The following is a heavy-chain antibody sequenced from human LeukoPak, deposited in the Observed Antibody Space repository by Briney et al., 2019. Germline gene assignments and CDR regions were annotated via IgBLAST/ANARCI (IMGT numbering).Heavy chain of an antibody. Sequence: SETLSLTCTVSGGSVSSGSYYWTWIRQPPGKGLEWIGYIYYSGTTNYNPSLKSRVTISVDTSKNQFSLKLSSVTAADTAVYYCARGGNPRIDYWGQGTLVTVSS. CDR3: ARGGNPRIDY. CDR1: GGSVSSGSYY. CDR2: IYYSGTT. J-gene: IGHJ4*02. V-gene: IGHV4-61*01. D-gene: IGHD4-23*01.